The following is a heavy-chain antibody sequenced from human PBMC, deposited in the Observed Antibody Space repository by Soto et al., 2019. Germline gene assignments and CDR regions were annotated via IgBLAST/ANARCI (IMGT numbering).Heavy chain of an antibody. D-gene: IGHD6-6*01. Sequence: SETLSLTGTVSGASIRIDGYYWSWIRQHPGQGLEWIGYIYYSGSTYYNPSLKSRVSISADTSNNPFSLKLTSVTAADTDVYYCAGGSSKSWFDPWGQGTLVTVSS. CDR1: GASIRIDGYY. J-gene: IGHJ5*02. CDR2: IYYSGST. V-gene: IGHV4-31*03. CDR3: AGGSSKSWFDP.